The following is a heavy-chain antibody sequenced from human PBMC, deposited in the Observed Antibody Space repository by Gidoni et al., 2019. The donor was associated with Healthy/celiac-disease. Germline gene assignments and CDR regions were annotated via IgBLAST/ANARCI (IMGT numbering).Heavy chain of an antibody. CDR1: GYTVRGYY. CDR3: ARVMVRGAVRAYYFDY. V-gene: IGHV1-2*07. CDR2: ISSNRGGT. J-gene: IGHJ4*02. Sequence: EQLVQSGDEVKKPGASVKVYCQAYGYTVRGYYMHWVRQAPGQGLEWMGWISSNRGGTNYAHKVQGRVTMPRDTAISTAYMELSRLRSDDTAVYDCARVMVRGAVRAYYFDYGGQGTLVTVSS. D-gene: IGHD3-10*01.